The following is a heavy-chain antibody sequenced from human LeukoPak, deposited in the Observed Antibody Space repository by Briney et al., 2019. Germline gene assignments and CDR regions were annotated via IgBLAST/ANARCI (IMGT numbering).Heavy chain of an antibody. CDR3: ATGYTTMTVDYFDN. Sequence: ASVKVSFKVSGYTLTELSIHWVRQSPGKGLEWMGGFDPEDGERIYAQKFQGRVTTTEDTSTDTAFMALSSLRSEDTAVYYCATGYTTMTVDYFDNWGQGTLVTVSS. D-gene: IGHD1-1*01. CDR1: GYTLTELS. J-gene: IGHJ4*02. CDR2: FDPEDGER. V-gene: IGHV1-24*01.